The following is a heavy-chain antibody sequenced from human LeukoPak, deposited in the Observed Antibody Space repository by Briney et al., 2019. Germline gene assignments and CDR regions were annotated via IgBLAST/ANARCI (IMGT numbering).Heavy chain of an antibody. J-gene: IGHJ4*02. V-gene: IGHV3-23*01. D-gene: IGHD2-8*02. Sequence: GGSLRISCAASGFTFSTFAMIWVRKRPGKGLEWVSSIFPSGGEIHYADSVRGRFTISRDNSKSTLSLQMNSLRAEDTAIYYCATYRQVLLPFESWGQGTLVTVSS. CDR2: IFPSGGEI. CDR3: ATYRQVLLPFES. CDR1: GFTFSTFA.